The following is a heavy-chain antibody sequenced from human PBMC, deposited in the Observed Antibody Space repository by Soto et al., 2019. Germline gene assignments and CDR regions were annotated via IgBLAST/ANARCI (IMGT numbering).Heavy chain of an antibody. V-gene: IGHV3-30*04. CDR2: ISYDARNT. CDR1: GFLFNTYA. J-gene: IGHJ6*02. CDR3: AIPGSGYDVLTGQYFYYFHTVVV. Sequence: QVQLVDSGGGVVQPGGSLRLSCTASGFLFNTYAMHWVRQAPGKGLEWVAVISYDARNTYYTDSVKGRFTISRDNSKNALYLQMDSLRPEDTAVYYCAIPGSGYDVLTGQYFYYFHTVVVWGQGTTVTVSS. D-gene: IGHD3-9*01.